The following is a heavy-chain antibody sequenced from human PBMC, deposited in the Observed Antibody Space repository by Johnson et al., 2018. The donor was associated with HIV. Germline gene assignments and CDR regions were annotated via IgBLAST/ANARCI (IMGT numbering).Heavy chain of an antibody. D-gene: IGHD1-26*01. Sequence: QVQLVESGGGVVQPGGSLRLSCAASGFTFSRSGMHWVRQTPGEGLEWVALISYDGRNKYYADSVKGRFTISRDNSKNTLYLQMNNLRAEDTAVYYCAKDRGSPGIPAAFDIWGQGTMVTVSS. V-gene: IGHV3-30*18. CDR2: ISYDGRNK. CDR1: GFTFSRSG. CDR3: AKDRGSPGIPAAFDI. J-gene: IGHJ3*02.